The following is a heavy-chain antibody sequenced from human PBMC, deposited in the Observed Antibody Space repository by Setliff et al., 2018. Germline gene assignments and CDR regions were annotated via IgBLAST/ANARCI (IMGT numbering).Heavy chain of an antibody. V-gene: IGHV4-59*08. D-gene: IGHD2-15*01. CDR3: AGLYDFCSGGSCYSGYSGYYYYMDV. CDR2: ISSIGNT. J-gene: IGHJ6*03. CDR1: GGSISDSS. Sequence: PSETLSLTCTVSGGSISDSSWSWIRQPPGKGLEWIGCISSIGNTYYNPSLGSRLTISADTSNNQFSLKLSPVTAADTGVYYCAGLYDFCSGGSCYSGYSGYYYYMDVWGKGTTVTV.